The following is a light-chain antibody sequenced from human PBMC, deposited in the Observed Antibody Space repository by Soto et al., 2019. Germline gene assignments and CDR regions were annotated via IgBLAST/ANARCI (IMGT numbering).Light chain of an antibody. CDR2: LGS. CDR1: QSLLHSNGYNY. V-gene: IGKV2-28*01. CDR3: MQALQTSIT. J-gene: IGKJ5*01. Sequence: DIVMTQSAISLPVSPGEPAAISCTASQSLLHSNGYNYLDWYLQKPGQSPQLLIYLGSNRASGVPDRFSGSGSGTDFTLKISRVEAEDVGVYYCMQALQTSITFGQGPLLEV.